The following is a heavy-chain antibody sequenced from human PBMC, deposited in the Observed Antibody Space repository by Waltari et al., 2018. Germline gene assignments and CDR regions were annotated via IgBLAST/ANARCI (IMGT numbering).Heavy chain of an antibody. J-gene: IGHJ5*02. D-gene: IGHD1-26*01. V-gene: IGHV5-51*01. Sequence: EVHLVQSGAEVKKPGESVNISCKGSGFNFASHWIAWVRQMPGKGLEWVGIIFPHDFDIRYSPSFQGRVTISADKSISTAYLQWDGLTASDTAIYYCAKADFGPRGWFDPWGQGTLVTVSS. CDR2: IFPHDFDI. CDR3: AKADFGPRGWFDP. CDR1: GFNFASHW.